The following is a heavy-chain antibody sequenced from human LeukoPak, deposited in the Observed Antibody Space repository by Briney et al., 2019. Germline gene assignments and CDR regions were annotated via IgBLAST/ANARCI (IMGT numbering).Heavy chain of an antibody. CDR3: AKELWGCSGGSCYYYYYGMDV. Sequence: GRSLRLSCAASGFTFSSYGMHWVRQAPGKGLECVAVISYDGSNKYYADSVKGRFTISRDNSKNTLYLQMNSLRAEDTAVYYCAKELWGCSGGSCYYYYYGMDVWGQGTTVTVSS. V-gene: IGHV3-30*18. CDR1: GFTFSSYG. CDR2: ISYDGSNK. D-gene: IGHD2-15*01. J-gene: IGHJ6*02.